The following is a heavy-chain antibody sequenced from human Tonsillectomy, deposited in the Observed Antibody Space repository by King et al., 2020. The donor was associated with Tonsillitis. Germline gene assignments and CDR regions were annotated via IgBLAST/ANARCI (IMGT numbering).Heavy chain of an antibody. CDR1: GYSFTSYW. J-gene: IGHJ3*02. CDR2: IYPGDSDT. D-gene: IGHD3-10*01. Sequence: VQLVESGAEVKKPGESLKLSCKGSGYSFTSYWIGWVRQMPGKGLEWMGIIYPGDSDTRYSPSFQGQVTITADKSISTAYLQWSSLKASDTAMYYCARPYYYGSGKDAFDIWGQGTMVTVSS. V-gene: IGHV5-51*01. CDR3: ARPYYYGSGKDAFDI.